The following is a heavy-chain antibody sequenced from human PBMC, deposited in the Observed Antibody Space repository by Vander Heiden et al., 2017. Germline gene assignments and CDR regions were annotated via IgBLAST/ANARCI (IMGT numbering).Heavy chain of an antibody. CDR2: ISAYNGNT. CDR1: GYTFTSYG. CDR3: AGPFDYYDSSGRPPDAFDI. V-gene: IGHV1-18*01. D-gene: IGHD3-22*01. J-gene: IGHJ3*02. Sequence: QVQLVQSGAEVKKPGASVKVSCKASGYTFTSYGISWVRQAPGQGLEWMGWISAYNGNTNYAQKLQGRVTMTTDTSTSTAYMELRSLRSDDTAVYYCAGPFDYYDSSGRPPDAFDIWGQGTMVTVSS.